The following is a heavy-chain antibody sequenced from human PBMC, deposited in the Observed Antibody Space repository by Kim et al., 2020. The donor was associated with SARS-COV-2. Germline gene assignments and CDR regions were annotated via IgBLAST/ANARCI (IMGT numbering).Heavy chain of an antibody. CDR3: AKDSGSSYGHYYFDY. Sequence: GGSLRLSCAASGFTFSSYGMRWVRQAPGKGLEWVAVITDDGSNKYYADSVKGRFTISRDNSKNTLYLQMISLRAEDTAVYYCAKDSGSSYGHYYFDYWGQGTLVTVSS. D-gene: IGHD5-18*01. J-gene: IGHJ4*02. CDR2: ITDDGSNK. V-gene: IGHV3-30*18. CDR1: GFTFSSYG.